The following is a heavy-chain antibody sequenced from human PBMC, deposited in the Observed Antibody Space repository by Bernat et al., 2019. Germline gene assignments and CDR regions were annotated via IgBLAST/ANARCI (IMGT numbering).Heavy chain of an antibody. D-gene: IGHD2-2*01. J-gene: IGHJ1*01. CDR1: GFTFSSYE. CDR3: AREISTSDSEHFQN. Sequence: EVQLVESGGGLVQPGGSLRLSCEASGFTFSSYEMNWVRQAPGKGLEWVSYTSSSGTTIYYADSVKGRFFISRDNAKNSLYLQKNSLRTEDTAVYYCAREISTSDSEHFQNWGQGTLVTVSS. CDR2: TSSSGTTI. V-gene: IGHV3-48*03.